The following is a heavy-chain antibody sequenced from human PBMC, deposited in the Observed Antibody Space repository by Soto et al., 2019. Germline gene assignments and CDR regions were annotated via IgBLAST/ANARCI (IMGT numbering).Heavy chain of an antibody. Sequence: QVQLVESGGGVVQPGRSLRLSCAASGFTFSSYGMHWVRQAPGKGLEWVAVIWYDGSNKYYADSVKGRFTISRDNSKNXLYLQMNSLRAEDTAVYYCARDPFIWFGDYYGMDVWGQGTTVTVSS. J-gene: IGHJ6*02. CDR1: GFTFSSYG. CDR3: ARDPFIWFGDYYGMDV. CDR2: IWYDGSNK. V-gene: IGHV3-33*01. D-gene: IGHD3-10*01.